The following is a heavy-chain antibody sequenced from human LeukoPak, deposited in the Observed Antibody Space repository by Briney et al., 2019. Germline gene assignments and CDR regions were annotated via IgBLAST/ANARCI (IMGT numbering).Heavy chain of an antibody. J-gene: IGHJ3*02. Sequence: GGSLRLSCAASGFTFSSYAMHWVRQAPGKGLEWVAVISYDGSNKYYADSVKGRFTISRDNSKNTLYLQMNSLRAEDTAVYYCAVVPAFDAFDIWGQGTMVAVSS. CDR2: ISYDGSNK. V-gene: IGHV3-30-3*01. CDR1: GFTFSSYA. CDR3: AVVPAFDAFDI. D-gene: IGHD2-2*01.